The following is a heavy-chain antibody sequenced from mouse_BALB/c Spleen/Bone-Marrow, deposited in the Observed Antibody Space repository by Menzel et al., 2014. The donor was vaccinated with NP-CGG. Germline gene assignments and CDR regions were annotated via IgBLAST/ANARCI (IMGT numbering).Heavy chain of an antibody. CDR2: IWADGST. D-gene: IGHD2-2*01. Sequence: VQLQQSGPGLVAPSQRLSITCTVSGFSFNTSGVHWVRQPPGKGLEWLGLIWADGSTNYNSALMSRLSISKDNSKSQVFLKMNSLQTDDTAMYYCARDGYYGYFDVWGAGTTVTVSS. CDR3: ARDGYYGYFDV. V-gene: IGHV2-9*02. CDR1: GFSFNTSG. J-gene: IGHJ1*01.